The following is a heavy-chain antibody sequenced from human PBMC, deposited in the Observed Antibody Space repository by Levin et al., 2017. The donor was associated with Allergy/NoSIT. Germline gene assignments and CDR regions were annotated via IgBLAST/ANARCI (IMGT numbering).Heavy chain of an antibody. CDR1: GFNFENYA. Sequence: PGGSLRLSCAASGFNFENYAMHWVRQGPGKGLEWVSGISWNGASIAYADSVKGRFTIARDNAKTSLYLQMNSLRAEDTALYYCVREWTAYISSQDCDYWGQGTLVTVSS. V-gene: IGHV3-9*01. D-gene: IGHD3-3*02. CDR2: ISWNGASI. J-gene: IGHJ4*02. CDR3: VREWTAYISSQDCDY.